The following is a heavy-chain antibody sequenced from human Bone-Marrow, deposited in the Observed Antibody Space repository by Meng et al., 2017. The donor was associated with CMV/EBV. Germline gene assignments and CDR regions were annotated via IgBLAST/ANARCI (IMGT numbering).Heavy chain of an antibody. Sequence: GESLRLSCAASGFTFSNYAMHWVRQAPGKGLEYVSAISTNGGKTYYADSVKGRFTISRDNSKNTLYLQMGSLRAEDMAVYYCARVVIPSPTTVSGGMDVWGQGTTVTVSS. V-gene: IGHV3-64*02. D-gene: IGHD2-2*01. CDR1: GFTFSNYA. CDR3: ARVVIPSPTTVSGGMDV. CDR2: ISTNGGKT. J-gene: IGHJ6*02.